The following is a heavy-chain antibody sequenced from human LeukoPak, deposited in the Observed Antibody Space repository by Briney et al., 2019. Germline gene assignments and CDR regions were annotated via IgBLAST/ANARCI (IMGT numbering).Heavy chain of an antibody. D-gene: IGHD5-12*01. CDR1: GGSFSGYY. J-gene: IGHJ6*02. CDR2: INHSGST. V-gene: IGHV4-34*01. Sequence: KTSETLSLTCAVYGGSFSGYYWSWIRQPPGKGLEWIGEINHSGSTNYNPSLKSRVTISVGTSKNQFSLKLSSVTAADTAVYYCARAGYGYYYYYGMDVWGQGTTVTVSS. CDR3: ARAGYGYYYYYGMDV.